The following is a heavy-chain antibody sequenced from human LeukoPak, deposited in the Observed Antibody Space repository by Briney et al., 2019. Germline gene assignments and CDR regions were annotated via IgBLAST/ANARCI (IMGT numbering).Heavy chain of an antibody. V-gene: IGHV3-48*02. Sequence: GGSLRLSCAASGFTFSSYSMSWVRQVPGKGLEWVSYISRSSSTIYYADSVKGRFTISRDNAKNSLFLQMNSLRDEDTAVYYCAREAFFYDSSAYYRFDDWGQGTLVTVSS. D-gene: IGHD3-22*01. J-gene: IGHJ4*02. CDR3: AREAFFYDSSAYYRFDD. CDR1: GFTFSSYS. CDR2: ISRSSSTI.